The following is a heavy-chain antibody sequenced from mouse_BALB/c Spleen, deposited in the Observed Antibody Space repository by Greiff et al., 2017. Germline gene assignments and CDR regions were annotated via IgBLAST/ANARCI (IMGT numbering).Heavy chain of an antibody. V-gene: IGHV5-6-3*01. J-gene: IGHJ4*01. Sequence: DVKLVESGGGLVQPGGSLKLSCAASGFTFSSYGMSWVRQTPDKRLELVATINSNGGSTYYPDSVKGRFTISRDNAKNTLYLQMSSLKSEDTAMYYCARKFAGAMDYWGQGTSVTVSS. CDR3: ARKFAGAMDY. CDR1: GFTFSSYG. CDR2: INSNGGST.